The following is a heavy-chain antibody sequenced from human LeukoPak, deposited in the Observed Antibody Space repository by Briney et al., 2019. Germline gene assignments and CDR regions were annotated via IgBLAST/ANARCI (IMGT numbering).Heavy chain of an antibody. D-gene: IGHD3-10*01. CDR2: INTGNGQT. J-gene: IGHJ4*02. CDR1: GYTFTKFA. Sequence: ASVKVSCKTSGYTFTKFAIHWVRRAPGQRLEWMGWINTGNGQTKYSENFEGRVTMTRDTSTSTIYVEVRSLTSEDTGLYYCARYFGSGSYLDYWGQGTLLTVSS. V-gene: IGHV1-3*04. CDR3: ARYFGSGSYLDY.